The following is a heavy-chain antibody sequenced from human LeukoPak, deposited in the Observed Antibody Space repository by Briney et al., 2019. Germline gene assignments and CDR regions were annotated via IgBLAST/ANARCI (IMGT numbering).Heavy chain of an antibody. CDR3: GCGGDLPLIPGY. Sequence: ASVKVSCKASGYTFTSYYMHWVRQAPGQGLEWMGIINPSGGSTSYAQKFEGRVTMTRDTSTSTAYMELSRLRSDDTAVYYCGCGGDLPLIPGYWGQGTLVTVSS. CDR2: INPSGGST. V-gene: IGHV1-46*01. CDR1: GYTFTSYY. D-gene: IGHD2-21*01. J-gene: IGHJ4*02.